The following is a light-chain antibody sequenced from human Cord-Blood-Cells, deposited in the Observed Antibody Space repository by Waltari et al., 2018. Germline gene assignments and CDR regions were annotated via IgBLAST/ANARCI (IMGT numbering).Light chain of an antibody. CDR2: KAS. CDR3: QQYNSYSFT. V-gene: IGKV1-5*03. Sequence: DIQMTQSPSTLSVSVGDRVTITCRARQSISSWFAWYQQKPGKSPKLLIYKASSLESGVPSRFSGSGSGTEFTLTISSLQPDDFATYYCQQYNSYSFTFGPGTKVDIK. J-gene: IGKJ3*01. CDR1: QSISSW.